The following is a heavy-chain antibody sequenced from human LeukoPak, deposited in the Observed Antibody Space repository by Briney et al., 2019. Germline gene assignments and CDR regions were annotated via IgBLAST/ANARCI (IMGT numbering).Heavy chain of an antibody. CDR1: GFSFSNYA. CDR3: AKNYYYGLDV. CDR2: TNNGGSST. J-gene: IGHJ6*02. V-gene: IGHV3-23*01. Sequence: PGGSLRLSCAASGFSFSNYAMSWVRQAPGKGLEWVSSTNNGGSSTHYADSVKGRFTISRDSSKNTLYLQLNSVTAEDTAVYYCAKNYYYGLDVWGRGTTVAVSS.